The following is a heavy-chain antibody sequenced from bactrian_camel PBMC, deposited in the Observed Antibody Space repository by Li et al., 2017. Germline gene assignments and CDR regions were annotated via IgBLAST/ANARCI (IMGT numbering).Heavy chain of an antibody. Sequence: VQLVESGGGLVQPGGSLRLSCTASGYTASSNYMGWFRQAPGKEREGVATIYTGGGSTYYADSVKGRFTISQDKARNTVYLQMDSLKPEDTAMYYCAAERDGTSRSSMVFGGTRFGYWGQGTQVTVS. D-gene: IGHD3*01. CDR3: AAERDGTSRSSMVFGGTRFGY. CDR2: IYTGGGST. J-gene: IGHJ6*01. V-gene: IGHV3S40*01. CDR1: GYTASSNY.